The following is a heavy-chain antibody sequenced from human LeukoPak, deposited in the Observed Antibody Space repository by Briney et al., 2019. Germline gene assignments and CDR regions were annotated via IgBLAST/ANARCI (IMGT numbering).Heavy chain of an antibody. Sequence: GRSLRLSCAASAFTFSSYAMSWVRQAPGKGLEWVSAISSSGGSTYYADSVKGRFTISRDNSKNTLSLQMTSLRAEDPAVNYWAKAFWDVARDAFDLWGKGTMVTVSS. V-gene: IGHV3-23*01. J-gene: IGHJ3*01. CDR3: AKAFWDVARDAFDL. CDR2: ISSSGGST. D-gene: IGHD1-26*01. CDR1: AFTFSSYA.